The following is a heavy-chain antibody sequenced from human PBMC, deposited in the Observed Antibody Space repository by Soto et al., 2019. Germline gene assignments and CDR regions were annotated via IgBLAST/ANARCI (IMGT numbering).Heavy chain of an antibody. J-gene: IGHJ6*02. CDR3: ARGAPGIAAAGIPGPPHYYYGMDV. D-gene: IGHD6-13*01. CDR1: GFTFSSYA. V-gene: IGHV3-30-3*01. Sequence: GGSLRLSCAASGFTFSSYAMHWVRQAPGKGLEWVAVISYDGSNKYYADSVKGRFTISRDNSKNTLYLQMNSLRAEDTAVYYCARGAPGIAAAGIPGPPHYYYGMDVWGQGTTVTVSS. CDR2: ISYDGSNK.